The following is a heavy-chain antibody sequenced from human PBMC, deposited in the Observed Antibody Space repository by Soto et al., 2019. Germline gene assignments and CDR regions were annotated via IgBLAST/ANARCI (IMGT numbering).Heavy chain of an antibody. J-gene: IGHJ4*02. CDR2: ISWNSGTI. V-gene: IGHV3-9*01. Sequence: SLRLSCAASGFSFDDYAMHWVRQAPGKGLEWVTVISWNSGTIGYADSVKGRFTISRDNAKNSLYLQMNSLRADDTALYYCARDVWSRASSPADSRGQGTLVTVSS. CDR1: GFSFDDYA. D-gene: IGHD2-8*02. CDR3: ARDVWSRASSPADS.